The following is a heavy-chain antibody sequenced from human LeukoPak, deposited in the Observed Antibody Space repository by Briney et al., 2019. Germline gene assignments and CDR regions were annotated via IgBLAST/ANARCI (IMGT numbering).Heavy chain of an antibody. CDR2: ISSSSSYI. J-gene: IGHJ4*02. CDR3: ARAERAYYDSSGPDY. V-gene: IGHV3-21*01. Sequence: PGGSLRLSCAASGFTFSSYSMNWVRQAPGKGLEWVSSISSSSSYIYYADSVKGRFTISRDNAKNSLYLQMNSLRAEDTAVYYCARAERAYYDSSGPDYWGQGTLVTVSS. D-gene: IGHD3-22*01. CDR1: GFTFSSYS.